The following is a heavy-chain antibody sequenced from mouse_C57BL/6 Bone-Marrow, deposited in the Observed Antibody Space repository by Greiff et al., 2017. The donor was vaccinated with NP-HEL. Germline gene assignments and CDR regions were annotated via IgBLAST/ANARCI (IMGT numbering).Heavy chain of an antibody. CDR1: GYTFTDYY. CDR2: INPNNGGT. J-gene: IGHJ2*01. Sequence: EVQLQQSGPELVKPGASVKISCKASGYTFTDYYMNWVKQSHGQSLEWIGDINPNNGGTSYNQKFKGKATLTVDKSSSTAYMELRSLTSEDSAVYYCAREVYSNYDFDYWGQGTTLTVSS. V-gene: IGHV1-26*01. CDR3: AREVYSNYDFDY. D-gene: IGHD2-5*01.